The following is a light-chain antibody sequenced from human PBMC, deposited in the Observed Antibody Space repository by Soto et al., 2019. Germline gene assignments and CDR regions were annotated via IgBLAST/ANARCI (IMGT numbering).Light chain of an antibody. Sequence: DIQLTQSPSFLSASVGDRVTITCRASQGISSYLAWYQQKPGKAPKLLIYGASTLQSGVPSRFSGSGSGTEFTLTISSLQPEDFATYYCQQLNSYPPWTFGQGTKVEIK. CDR3: QQLNSYPPWT. CDR1: QGISSY. CDR2: GAS. V-gene: IGKV1-9*01. J-gene: IGKJ1*01.